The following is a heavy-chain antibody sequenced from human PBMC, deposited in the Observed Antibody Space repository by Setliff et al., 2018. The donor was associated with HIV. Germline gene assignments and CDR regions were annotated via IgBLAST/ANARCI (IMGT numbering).Heavy chain of an antibody. Sequence: KSSETLSLTCTVSGGSISSGSYYWSWIQQPAGKGLEWIGRIHTSGSTNYNPSLKSRVTISVDTSKNQFSLNLSSVTAADTAIYYCARDWGYIAATPDYWGQGTRVTVSS. V-gene: IGHV4-61*02. D-gene: IGHD5-12*01. CDR2: IHTSGST. CDR3: ARDWGYIAATPDY. J-gene: IGHJ4*02. CDR1: GGSISSGSYY.